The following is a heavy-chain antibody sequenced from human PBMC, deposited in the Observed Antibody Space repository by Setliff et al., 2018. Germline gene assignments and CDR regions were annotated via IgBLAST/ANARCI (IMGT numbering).Heavy chain of an antibody. CDR3: ARGSVEYSRGWYYFDY. CDR1: GGTFRNYG. J-gene: IGHJ4*02. CDR2: SIPIFGSA. V-gene: IGHV1-69*13. Sequence: SVKVSCKASGGTFRNYGISWVRQATGQGLDWMGGSIPIFGSANYARKFQGRVTVTADESTSTAYLELSSLRSEDTAVYYCARGSVEYSRGWYYFDYWAQGTLVTVSS. D-gene: IGHD6-19*01.